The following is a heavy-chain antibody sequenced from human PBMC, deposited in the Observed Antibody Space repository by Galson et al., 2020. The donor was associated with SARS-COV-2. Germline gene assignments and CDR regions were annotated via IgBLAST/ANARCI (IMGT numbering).Heavy chain of an antibody. CDR3: ARAVVPPSFWIGNYYYGMDV. J-gene: IGHJ6*02. CDR1: GGSISSSSYY. Sequence: SETLSLTCTVSGGSISSSSYYWGWIRQPPGKGLEWIGSIYYSGSTYYNPSLKSRVTISVDTSKNQFSLKLSSVTAADTAVYYCARAVVPPSFWIGNYYYGMDVWGQGTTVTVSS. V-gene: IGHV4-39*07. CDR2: IYYSGST. D-gene: IGHD3-3*01.